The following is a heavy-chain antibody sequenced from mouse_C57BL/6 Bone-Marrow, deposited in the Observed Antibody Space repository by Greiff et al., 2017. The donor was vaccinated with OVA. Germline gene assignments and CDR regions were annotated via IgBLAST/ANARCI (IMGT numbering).Heavy chain of an antibody. D-gene: IGHD1-1*01. CDR3: ARIYYYGSSPSDY. Sequence: VQLQQPGAELVKPGASVKMSCKASGYTFTSYWITWVKQRPGQGLEWIGDIYPGSGSTNYNEKFKSKATLTVDTSSSTAYMQLGSLTSEDSAVYYCARIYYYGSSPSDYWGQGTTLTVSS. CDR2: IYPGSGST. CDR1: GYTFTSYW. J-gene: IGHJ2*01. V-gene: IGHV1-55*01.